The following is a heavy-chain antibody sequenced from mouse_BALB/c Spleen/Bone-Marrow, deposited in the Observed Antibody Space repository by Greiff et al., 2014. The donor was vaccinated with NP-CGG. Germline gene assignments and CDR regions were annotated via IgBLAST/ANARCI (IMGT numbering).Heavy chain of an antibody. D-gene: IGHD1-1*01. J-gene: IGHJ1*01. CDR2: IDPANGDT. V-gene: IGHV14-3*02. Sequence: DVKLQESGSELVKPGASVKLSCAVSGFNIKDTYMHWVKQRPEQGLEWIGRIDPANGDTKYDPKFQGKATITADTSSNTAYLQLSSLTSEDTAVYYCTRPSFYYGSSYWYFDVWGAGTTVTVSS. CDR3: TRPSFYYGSSYWYFDV. CDR1: GFNIKDTY.